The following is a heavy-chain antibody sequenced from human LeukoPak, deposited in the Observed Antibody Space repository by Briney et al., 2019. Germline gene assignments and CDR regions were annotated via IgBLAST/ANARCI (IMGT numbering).Heavy chain of an antibody. Sequence: GASVKVSCKASGYTFTGYYMHWVRQAPGQGLEWMGWINPNSGGTNYAQKFQGRVTMTRDTSISTAYMELSRLRSDDTAVYYCARDNVRFLEWLGTYYYYYMDVWGKGTTVTVSS. CDR3: ARDNVRFLEWLGTYYYYYMDV. V-gene: IGHV1-2*02. D-gene: IGHD3-3*01. J-gene: IGHJ6*03. CDR2: INPNSGGT. CDR1: GYTFTGYY.